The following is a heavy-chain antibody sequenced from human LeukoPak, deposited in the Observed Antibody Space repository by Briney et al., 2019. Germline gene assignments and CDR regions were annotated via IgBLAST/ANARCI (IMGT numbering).Heavy chain of an antibody. V-gene: IGHV3-64*01. CDR2: ISSNGGST. Sequence: GGSLRLSCAASGFTFSSYATHWVRQAPGKGLEYVSAISSNGGSTYYANSVKGRFTISRDNSKNTLYLQMGSLRAEDMAVYYCVRVLDSSGWYYFDYWGQGTLVTVSS. CDR3: VRVLDSSGWYYFDY. J-gene: IGHJ4*02. CDR1: GFTFSSYA. D-gene: IGHD6-19*01.